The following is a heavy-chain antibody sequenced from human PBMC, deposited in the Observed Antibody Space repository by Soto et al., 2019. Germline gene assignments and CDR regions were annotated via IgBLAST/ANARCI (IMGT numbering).Heavy chain of an antibody. D-gene: IGHD3-22*01. J-gene: IGHJ5*02. Sequence: SETLSLTCAVSGGSISSGGYSWSWIRQPPGKGLEWIGYIYHSGSTYYNPSLKSRVTISVDRSKNQFSLKPSSVTAADTAVYYCARVIERDYYDSSNWFDPWGQGTLVTVSS. CDR3: ARVIERDYYDSSNWFDP. V-gene: IGHV4-30-2*01. CDR2: IYHSGST. CDR1: GGSISSGGYS.